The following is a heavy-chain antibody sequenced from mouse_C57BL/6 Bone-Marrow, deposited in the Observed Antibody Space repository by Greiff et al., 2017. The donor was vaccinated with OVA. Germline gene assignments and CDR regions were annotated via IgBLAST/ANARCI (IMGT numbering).Heavy chain of an antibody. J-gene: IGHJ4*01. D-gene: IGHD3-1*01. V-gene: IGHV1-19*01. CDR1: GYTFTDYY. Sequence: VQLQQSGPVLVKPGASVKMSCKASGYTFTDYYMNWVKQSHGKSLEWIGVINPYNGGTSYNQKFKGKATLTVDKSSSTAYMELNSLTSEDSAVYCYTRWARGYAMDYWGQGTSVTVSS. CDR3: TRWARGYAMDY. CDR2: INPYNGGT.